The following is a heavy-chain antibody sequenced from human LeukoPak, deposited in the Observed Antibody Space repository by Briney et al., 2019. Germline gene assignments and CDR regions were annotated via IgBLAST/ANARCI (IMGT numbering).Heavy chain of an antibody. Sequence: PSGTLSLTCVVSGYSISSGYYWGWIRQPPGKGLEWIGSIYRSGTTYYNPSLKSRLTISVDTSKNQFSLKLSSVTAADTAVYYCARSISDAFDIWGQGAMVTVSS. CDR2: IYRSGTT. CDR3: ARSISDAFDI. D-gene: IGHD2-21*01. CDR1: GYSISSGYY. V-gene: IGHV4-38-2*01. J-gene: IGHJ3*02.